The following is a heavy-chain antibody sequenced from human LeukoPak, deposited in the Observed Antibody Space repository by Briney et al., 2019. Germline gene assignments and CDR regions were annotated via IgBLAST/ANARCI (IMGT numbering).Heavy chain of an antibody. CDR2: ISSSSYI. D-gene: IGHD2-21*02. CDR1: GFTFSSYG. CDR3: ASMSQYCGGDCYKDY. V-gene: IGHV3-21*01. Sequence: GGSLRLSCAASGFTFSSYGMHWVRQAPGKGLEWVSSISSSSYIYYADSVKGRFTISRDNAKNSLYLQMNSLRAEDTAVYYCASMSQYCGGDCYKDYWGQGTLVTVSS. J-gene: IGHJ4*02.